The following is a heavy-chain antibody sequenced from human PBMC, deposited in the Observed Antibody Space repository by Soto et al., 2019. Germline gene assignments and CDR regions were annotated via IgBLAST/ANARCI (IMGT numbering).Heavy chain of an antibody. V-gene: IGHV1-69*06. J-gene: IGHJ4*02. CDR1: GGTFSSYA. CDR2: IIPIFGTA. CDR3: AGDYGGNSGKYFDY. Sequence: SVKVSCKASGGTFSSYAISWVRQAPGQGLEWMGGIIPIFGTANYAQKFQGRVTITADKSTSTAYMELSSLRSEDTAVYYCAGDYGGNSGKYFDYWGQGTLVTVSS. D-gene: IGHD4-17*01.